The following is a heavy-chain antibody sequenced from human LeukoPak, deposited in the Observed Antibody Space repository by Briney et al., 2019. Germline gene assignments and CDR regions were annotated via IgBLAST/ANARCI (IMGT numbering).Heavy chain of an antibody. D-gene: IGHD3-22*01. J-gene: IGHJ4*02. Sequence: GGSLRLSCAASGFTVSSNYMNWVRQAPGKGLEWVSDIYSGGNTYHADSVKGRFTISRDSSKNTVYLQMNSLRAEDTAVYYCARAPLSPYHYDPQRPKGYFDYWGQGTLVTVSS. V-gene: IGHV3-66*01. CDR1: GFTVSSNY. CDR3: ARAPLSPYHYDPQRPKGYFDY. CDR2: IYSGGNT.